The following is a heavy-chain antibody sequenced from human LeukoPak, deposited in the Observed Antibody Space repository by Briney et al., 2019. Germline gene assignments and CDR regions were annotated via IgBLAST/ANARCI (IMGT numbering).Heavy chain of an antibody. CDR2: ISWNSGSI. D-gene: IGHD3-22*01. V-gene: IGHV3-9*01. CDR3: AKGAKGNYDSSGYLDY. Sequence: GGSLRLSCAASGFTFDDYAMHWVRQASGKGLEWVSGISWNSGSIGYADSVKGRFTISRDNAKNSLYLQMNSLRAEDTALYYCAKGAKGNYDSSGYLDYWGQGTLVTVSS. CDR1: GFTFDDYA. J-gene: IGHJ4*02.